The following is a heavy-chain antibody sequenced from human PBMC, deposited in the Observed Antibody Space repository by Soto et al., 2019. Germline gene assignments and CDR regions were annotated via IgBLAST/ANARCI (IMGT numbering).Heavy chain of an antibody. CDR1: GFTFSSYA. D-gene: IGHD6-19*01. V-gene: IGHV3-23*01. CDR2: ISGSGGST. J-gene: IGHJ3*02. Sequence: HPGGSLRLSCAASGFTFSSYAVSWVRQAPGKGLEWVSAISGSGGSTYYADSVKGRFTISRDNSKNTLYLQMNSLRAEDTAVYYCVKDIAGGWFPGADAFDIWGQGTMVTVSS. CDR3: VKDIAGGWFPGADAFDI.